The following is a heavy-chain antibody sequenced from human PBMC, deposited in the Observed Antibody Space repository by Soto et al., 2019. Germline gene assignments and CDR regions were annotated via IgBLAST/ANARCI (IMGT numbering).Heavy chain of an antibody. D-gene: IGHD2-2*01. J-gene: IGHJ4*02. CDR1: GFTFSSYA. V-gene: IGHV3-23*01. CDR3: AKDRSSTSCYAFDY. Sequence: GSLRLSCAASGFTFSSYAMSWVRQAPGKGTEGVSAINSRGGSTYYADSVKGRFTISRDSSKNTLYLQMNSLRAEDTAVYYCAKDRSSTSCYAFDYWGQGTLVTVSS. CDR2: INSRGGST.